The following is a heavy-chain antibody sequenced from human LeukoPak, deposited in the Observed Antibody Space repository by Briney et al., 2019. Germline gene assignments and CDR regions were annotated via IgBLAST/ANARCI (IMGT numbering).Heavy chain of an antibody. J-gene: IGHJ4*02. V-gene: IGHV4-39*07. CDR2: VYYKGNT. CDR3: ARSRYYYGSGSYYNFYFDY. CDR1: GGSVSSSSYY. D-gene: IGHD3-10*01. Sequence: SETLSLTCIVSGGSVSSSSYYWGWIRQPPGRGLEWIGSVYYKGNTYYIPSLKSRVTISVDTSKNQFSLKLSSVTAADTAVYYCARSRYYYGSGSYYNFYFDYWGQGTLVTVSS.